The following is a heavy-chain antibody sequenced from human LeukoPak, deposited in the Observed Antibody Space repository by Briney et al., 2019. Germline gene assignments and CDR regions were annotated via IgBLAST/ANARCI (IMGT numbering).Heavy chain of an antibody. D-gene: IGHD3-10*01. V-gene: IGHV3-48*01. Sequence: HPGGSLRLSCAASGFTFSSYSMNWVRQAPGKGLEWVSYISSRSSTIYYADPVKGRFTISRDNAKNSLYLQMNSLRAEDTAVYYCARDGYYYGSGSYYKVDFDYWGQGTLVTVSS. CDR2: ISSRSSTI. CDR3: ARDGYYYGSGSYYKVDFDY. J-gene: IGHJ4*02. CDR1: GFTFSSYS.